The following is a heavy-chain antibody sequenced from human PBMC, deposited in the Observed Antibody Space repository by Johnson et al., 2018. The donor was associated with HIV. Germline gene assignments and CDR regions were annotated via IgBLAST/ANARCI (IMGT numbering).Heavy chain of an antibody. V-gene: IGHV3-20*04. Sequence: VQLVESGGGLVKPGGSLRLSCAASGFTFSSAWLSWVRQAPGKRLEWVSGIKWSGGRTGYADSVKGRFTISRDNAKNTLSLEMKSLRFDDTAVYYCVRDDYAFHIWGQGTMVTVSS. CDR1: GFTFSSAW. D-gene: IGHD2-21*02. J-gene: IGHJ3*02. CDR2: IKWSGGRT. CDR3: VRDDYAFHI.